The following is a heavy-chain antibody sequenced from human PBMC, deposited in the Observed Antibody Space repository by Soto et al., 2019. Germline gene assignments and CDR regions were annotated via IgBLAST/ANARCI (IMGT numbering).Heavy chain of an antibody. CDR1: GGSISSSSYY. J-gene: IGHJ6*02. CDR3: AREAATHFPYYGMDV. CDR2: IYYSGST. Sequence: SETLSLTCTVSGGSISSSSYYWGWIRQPPGKGLEWIGSIYYSGSTYYNPSLKSRVTISVDTSKNQFSLKLSSVTAADTAVYYCAREAATHFPYYGMDVWGQGTTVTVSS. D-gene: IGHD6-25*01. V-gene: IGHV4-39*02.